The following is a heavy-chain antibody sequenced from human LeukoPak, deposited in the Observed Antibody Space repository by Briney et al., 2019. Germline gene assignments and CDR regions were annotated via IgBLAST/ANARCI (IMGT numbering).Heavy chain of an antibody. CDR3: ARDRGAAAGLFDY. V-gene: IGHV4-59*01. D-gene: IGHD6-13*01. CDR2: IYYSGSA. Sequence: SETLSLTCTVSGGSISSYYWSCIRQPPGKGLEWIGYIYYSGSANYNPSLKSRVTISVDTSKNQFSLKLSSVTAADTAVYYCARDRGAAAGLFDYWGQGTLVTVSS. J-gene: IGHJ4*02. CDR1: GGSISSYY.